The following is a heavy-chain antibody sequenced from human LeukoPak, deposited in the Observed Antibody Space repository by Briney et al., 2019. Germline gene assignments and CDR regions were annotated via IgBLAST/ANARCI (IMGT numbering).Heavy chain of an antibody. CDR3: ARGGYYYDSSGYSAEDAFDI. Sequence: PSETLSLTCTVSGGSISSYYWSWIRQPAGKGLELIGRIYTSGSTNYNPSLKSRVTMSVDTSKNQFSLKLSSVTAADTAVYYCARGGYYYDSSGYSAEDAFDIWGQGTMVTVSS. V-gene: IGHV4-4*07. CDR1: GGSISSYY. D-gene: IGHD3-22*01. CDR2: IYTSGST. J-gene: IGHJ3*02.